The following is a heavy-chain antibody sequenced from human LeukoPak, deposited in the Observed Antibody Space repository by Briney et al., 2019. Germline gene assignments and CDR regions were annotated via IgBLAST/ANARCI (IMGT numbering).Heavy chain of an antibody. CDR1: GFNYSSYT. J-gene: IGHJ4*02. CDR3: ARGGHSVTLANLIDY. D-gene: IGHD1-14*01. CDR2: ISASRDIT. V-gene: IGHV3-48*01. Sequence: SGGSLRLSCAASGFNYSSYTMNWVCQAPGMGLEWLSYISASRDITYYADSVKGRFTISRDNAKNSLYLQMNSLRAEDTAVYYCARGGHSVTLANLIDYWGQGNLVTVSS.